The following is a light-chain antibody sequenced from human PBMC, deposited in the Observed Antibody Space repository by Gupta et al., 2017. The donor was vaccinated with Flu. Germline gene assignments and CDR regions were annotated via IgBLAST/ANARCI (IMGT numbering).Light chain of an antibody. CDR2: DAI. Sequence: PSSVSASVGDRVTITCRARQYIGTYLAWYKQKPGKAPKVLLYDAITLQRGVPSRLSGSGSGTDFTLTISNLQPEDFATYYCQQSHSFPYTFGQGTKLEIK. CDR3: QQSHSFPYT. J-gene: IGKJ2*01. V-gene: IGKV1-12*01. CDR1: QYIGTY.